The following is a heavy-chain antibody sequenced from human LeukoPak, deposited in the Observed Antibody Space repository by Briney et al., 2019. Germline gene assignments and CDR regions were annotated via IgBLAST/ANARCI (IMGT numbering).Heavy chain of an antibody. D-gene: IGHD6-13*01. CDR1: GYAFTNYY. V-gene: IGHV1-18*01. Sequence: ASVKVSCKASGYAFTNYYITWVRQAPGQGLEWMGWISAYNGYTSYSQNLQGRVTMTTDTSTSTAYMELRSLRSDDTAVYFCARGCGKSSWHQKGDYWGQGTLVTVSS. CDR2: ISAYNGYT. J-gene: IGHJ4*02. CDR3: ARGCGKSSWHQKGDY.